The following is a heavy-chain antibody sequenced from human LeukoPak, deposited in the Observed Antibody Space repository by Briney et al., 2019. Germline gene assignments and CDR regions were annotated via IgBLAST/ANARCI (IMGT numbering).Heavy chain of an antibody. J-gene: IGHJ4*02. D-gene: IGHD2-15*01. CDR1: GFTFSNFG. Sequence: PGGSLRLSCAASGFTFSNFGIHWVRQAPGKGLEWVAFIRYDASDKYYVDSVEGRFAISGDNSKNTLYLQMNSLRVEDTAVYYCARDHIASSGRRYFDYWGQGTLVTVSS. CDR3: ARDHIASSGRRYFDY. CDR2: IRYDASDK. V-gene: IGHV3-30*02.